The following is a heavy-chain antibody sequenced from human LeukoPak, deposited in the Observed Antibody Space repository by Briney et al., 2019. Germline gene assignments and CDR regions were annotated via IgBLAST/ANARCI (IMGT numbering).Heavy chain of an antibody. Sequence: GGSLRLSCAASVFTFSTYGFHWVRQAPGKGLGWVAFIPSDGSDNYYANSVKGRFTISRDNSKNTLYLQMNSLRSGDTAVYYCAKGLGDYDDFRLGYWGQGTLVTVSS. J-gene: IGHJ4*02. D-gene: IGHD4-17*01. V-gene: IGHV3-30*02. CDR3: AKGLGDYDDFRLGY. CDR2: IPSDGSDN. CDR1: VFTFSTYG.